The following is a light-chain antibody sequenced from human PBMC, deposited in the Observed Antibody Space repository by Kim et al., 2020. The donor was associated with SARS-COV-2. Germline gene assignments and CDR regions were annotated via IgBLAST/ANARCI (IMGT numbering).Light chain of an antibody. Sequence: RANLNCKSSQTVLYNSNNKNYLAWYQQKPGQAPKLLIYWASIRESGVSDRFSGSGSETDFTLTISSLQAEDVAVYYCHQYYSTPPSFGQGTKLDIK. CDR1: QTVLYNSNNKNY. J-gene: IGKJ2*03. CDR2: WAS. CDR3: HQYYSTPPS. V-gene: IGKV4-1*01.